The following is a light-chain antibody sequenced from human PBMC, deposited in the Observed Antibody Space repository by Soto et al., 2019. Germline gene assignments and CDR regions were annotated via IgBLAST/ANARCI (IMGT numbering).Light chain of an antibody. CDR2: DAY. CDR3: QKYNNWPRK. J-gene: IGKJ1*01. V-gene: IGKV1-5*01. CDR1: QTISTW. Sequence: DIQVTPSPPTLSAAVGDRVPITCRASQTISTWMAWYQQKPGKAHKLIVYDAYTLQSGVASRFSGSGSGTEFTLTIRSLQSEDFAVYYCQKYNNWPRKCGHGNKVDIK.